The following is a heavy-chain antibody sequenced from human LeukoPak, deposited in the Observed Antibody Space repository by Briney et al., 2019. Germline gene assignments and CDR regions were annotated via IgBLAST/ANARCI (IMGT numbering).Heavy chain of an antibody. V-gene: IGHV1-46*01. CDR2: INPSSGST. CDR3: AKDGGRYSADY. J-gene: IGHJ4*02. D-gene: IGHD6-19*01. Sequence: APVKVSCKASGGTFSSYAISWVRQAPGQGLEWMGIINPSSGSTRNAQKFQGRVTMTRDTSTSTVYMELSSLRSENTAVYYCAKDGGRYSADYWGQGTLVTVSS. CDR1: GGTFSSYA.